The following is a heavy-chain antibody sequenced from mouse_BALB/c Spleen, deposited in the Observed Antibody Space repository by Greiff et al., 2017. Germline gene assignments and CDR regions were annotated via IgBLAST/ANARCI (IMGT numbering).Heavy chain of an antibody. CDR2: IRNKANGYTT. V-gene: IGHV7-3*02. J-gene: IGHJ3*01. D-gene: IGHD2-3*01. CDR3: ARDIDGYYPFAY. Sequence: DVQLVESGGGLVQPGGSLRLSCATSGFTFTDYYMSWVRQPPGKALEWLGFIRNKANGYTTEYSASVKGRFTISRDNSQSILYLQMNTLRAEDSATYYCARDIDGYYPFAYWGQGTLVTVSA. CDR1: GFTFTDYY.